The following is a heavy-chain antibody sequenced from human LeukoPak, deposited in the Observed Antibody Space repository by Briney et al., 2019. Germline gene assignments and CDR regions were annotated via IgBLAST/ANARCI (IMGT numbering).Heavy chain of an antibody. V-gene: IGHV3-74*01. D-gene: IGHD1-1*01. CDR2: INSDGSST. CDR3: ARDGKDAFDI. CDR1: GFTFSNYW. J-gene: IGHJ3*02. Sequence: GGSLRLSCAASGFTFSNYWMTWVRRAPGKGLVWVSRINSDGSSTSYADSVKGRFTIPRDNAKNTLYLQMNSLRAEDTAVYYCARDGKDAFDIWGQGTMVTVSS.